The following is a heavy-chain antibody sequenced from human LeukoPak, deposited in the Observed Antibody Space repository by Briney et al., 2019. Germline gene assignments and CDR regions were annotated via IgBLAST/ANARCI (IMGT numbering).Heavy chain of an antibody. V-gene: IGHV3-48*03. CDR1: GFPFSIYE. CDR2: IASSGTTI. Sequence: GGSLRLSCAVSGFPFSIYEMNWVRQAPGKGLEWVSNIASSGTTIYYADSVKGRFSISGDNAKSSLYLQMNSLRVEDTAVYYCALLAVASDFDYWAQGALVTVSS. D-gene: IGHD6-19*01. CDR3: ALLAVASDFDY. J-gene: IGHJ4*02.